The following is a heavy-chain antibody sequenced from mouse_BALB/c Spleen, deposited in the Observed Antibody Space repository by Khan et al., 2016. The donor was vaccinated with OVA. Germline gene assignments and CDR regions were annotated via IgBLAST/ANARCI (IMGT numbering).Heavy chain of an antibody. V-gene: IGHV9-3-1*01. D-gene: IGHD2-1*01. J-gene: IGHJ1*01. CDR3: ARNGNYWYFDV. Sequence: QIQLVQSGPELKKPGETVKISCKASGYTFTNYGMNWVKQAPGKGLKWMGWINTYTGEPTYADDFKGRFAFSLETSASTAYLQITNLKNEDTATYFGARNGNYWYFDVWGAGTTVTVAS. CDR2: INTYTGEP. CDR1: GYTFTNYG.